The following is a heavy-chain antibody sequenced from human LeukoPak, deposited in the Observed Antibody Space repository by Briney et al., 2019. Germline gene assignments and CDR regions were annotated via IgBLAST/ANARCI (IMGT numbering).Heavy chain of an antibody. CDR2: ISGSGGTT. J-gene: IGHJ1*01. V-gene: IGHV3-23*01. CDR3: AKEEGYYYDSGGYYVEYFQH. D-gene: IGHD3-22*01. Sequence: GGSLRLSCAASGFTFNNYAMSWVRQAPGKGLEWVSAISGSGGTTYYADSVKGRYTFSRDNSKNTLYLQMNSLRAEDTAVYYCAKEEGYYYDSGGYYVEYFQHWGQGTLVTVSS. CDR1: GFTFNNYA.